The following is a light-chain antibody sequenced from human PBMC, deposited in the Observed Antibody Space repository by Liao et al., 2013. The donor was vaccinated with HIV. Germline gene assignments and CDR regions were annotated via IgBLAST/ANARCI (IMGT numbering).Light chain of an antibody. CDR3: QAWDSSTPVV. CDR1: TLGDRY. CDR2: QDA. J-gene: IGLJ2*01. V-gene: IGLV3-1*01. Sequence: SYELTQPPSVSVSPGQTASITCSGDTLGDRYASWYQAKPGQAPILLIYQDARRPSGIPERFSGSNSGTTATLTISGTQAMDEADYYCQAWDSSTPVVFGGGTKLTVL.